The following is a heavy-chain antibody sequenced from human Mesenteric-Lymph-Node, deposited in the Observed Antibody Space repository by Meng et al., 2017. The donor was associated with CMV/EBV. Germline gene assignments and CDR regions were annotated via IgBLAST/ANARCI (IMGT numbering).Heavy chain of an antibody. J-gene: IGHJ4*02. CDR2: T. CDR3: VKSQSYYGSGSYSDY. V-gene: IGHV3-23*01. D-gene: IGHD3-10*01. Sequence: TSHTDSRKARFTISRDNSKNTLYLQMNSLRAEDTAVYFCVKSQSYYGSGSYSDYWGQGTLVTVSS.